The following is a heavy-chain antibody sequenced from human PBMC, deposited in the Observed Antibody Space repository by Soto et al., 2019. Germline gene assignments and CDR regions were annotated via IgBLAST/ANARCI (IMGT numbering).Heavy chain of an antibody. V-gene: IGHV2-70*12. CDR3: AHRRVRDSSGENFDS. Sequence: GSGPTLVNPTQTLTLTCTFSGFSLSTYKMCVSWIRQPPGKALEWLARIDWDDDKYYSTSLKTRLTISKDTSKNQVVLTMTNMDPGDTATYYCAHRRVRDSSGENFDSWGQGTLVTVSS. CDR2: IDWDDDK. D-gene: IGHD6-19*01. CDR1: GFSLSTYKMC. J-gene: IGHJ4*02.